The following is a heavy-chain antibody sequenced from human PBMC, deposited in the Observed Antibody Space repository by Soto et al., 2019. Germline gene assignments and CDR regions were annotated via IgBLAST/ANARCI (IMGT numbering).Heavy chain of an antibody. J-gene: IGHJ3*02. CDR2: ISSSGSTI. Sequence: GESLKISCAASGFTFSSYEMNWVRQAPGKGLEWVSYISSSGSTIYYADSVKGRFTISRDNAKNSLYLQMNSLRAEDTAVYYCASANPYDYVWGSYRYTDAFDIWGQGTMVTVSS. D-gene: IGHD3-16*02. CDR3: ASANPYDYVWGSYRYTDAFDI. CDR1: GFTFSSYE. V-gene: IGHV3-48*03.